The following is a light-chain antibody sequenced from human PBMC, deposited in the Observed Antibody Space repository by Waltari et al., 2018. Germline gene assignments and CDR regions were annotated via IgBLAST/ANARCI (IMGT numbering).Light chain of an antibody. J-gene: IGLJ1*01. CDR3: SSYTSSSTLV. CDR1: SSDVGFYNY. V-gene: IGLV2-14*01. CDR2: EVS. Sequence: QSALTQPASVSGSPGQSITISCTGASSDVGFYNYVSWYQQHPGKVPKLMIYEVSNRPSGVSKRFSGSKSGNSASLTIAGLQAEDEADYYCSSYTSSSTLVFGTGTKVTVL.